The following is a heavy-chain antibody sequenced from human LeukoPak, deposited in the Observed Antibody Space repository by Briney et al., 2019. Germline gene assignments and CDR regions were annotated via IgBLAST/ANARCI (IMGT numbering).Heavy chain of an antibody. CDR2: IYYSGST. J-gene: IGHJ6*03. D-gene: IGHD1-26*01. Sequence: PSETLSLTCTVSGGSISSSSYYWGWIRQPPGKGLEWIGSIYYSGSTYYNPSLKSRVTISVDTSKNQFSLKLSSVTAADTAVYYCARHASGSCYDDYYYYMDVWGKGTTVTVSS. CDR1: GGSISSSSYY. V-gene: IGHV4-39*01. CDR3: ARHASGSCYDDYYYYMDV.